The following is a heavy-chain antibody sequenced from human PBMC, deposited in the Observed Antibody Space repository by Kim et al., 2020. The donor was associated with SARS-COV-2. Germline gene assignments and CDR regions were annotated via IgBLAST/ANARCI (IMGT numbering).Heavy chain of an antibody. V-gene: IGHV3-7*01. D-gene: IGHD5-18*01. CDR2: IKQDGSEK. CDR1: GFTFSSYW. Sequence: GGSLRLSCAASGFTFSSYWMSWVRQAPGKGLEWVANIKQDGSEKYYVDSVKGRFTISRDNAKNSLYLQMNSLRAEDTAVYYCARPGTFRYSYGYGGAGGRPFDCWGQGTLVTVSS. J-gene: IGHJ4*02. CDR3: ARPGTFRYSYGYGGAGGRPFDC.